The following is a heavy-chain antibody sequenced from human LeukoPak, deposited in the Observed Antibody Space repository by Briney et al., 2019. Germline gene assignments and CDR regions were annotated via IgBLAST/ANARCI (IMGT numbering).Heavy chain of an antibody. D-gene: IGHD3-9*01. V-gene: IGHV4-59*01. Sequence: SETLSLTCTVSGGSISSYYWSWIWQPPGKGLEWIGYIYYSGSTNYNPSLKSRVTISVDTSKNQFSLKLSSVTAADTAAYYCARSPNILTGRYYFDYWGQGTLVTVSS. CDR2: IYYSGST. CDR1: GGSISSYY. J-gene: IGHJ4*02. CDR3: ARSPNILTGRYYFDY.